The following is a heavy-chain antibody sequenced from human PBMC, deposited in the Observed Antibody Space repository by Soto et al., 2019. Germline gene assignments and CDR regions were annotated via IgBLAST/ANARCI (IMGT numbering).Heavy chain of an antibody. D-gene: IGHD3-22*01. CDR1: GGSISSYY. J-gene: IGHJ4*02. CDR2: IYYSGST. CDR3: ARAPRVDSSGYPFDY. Sequence: SETLSLTCTVSGGSISSYYWSWIRQPPGKGLEWIGYIYYSGSTNYNPSLKSRVTISVDTSKNQFSLKLSSVTAADTAVYYCARAPRVDSSGYPFDYWGQGTLVTVSS. V-gene: IGHV4-59*01.